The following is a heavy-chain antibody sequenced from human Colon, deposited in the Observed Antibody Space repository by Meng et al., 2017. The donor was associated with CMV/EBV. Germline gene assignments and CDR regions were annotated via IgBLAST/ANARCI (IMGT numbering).Heavy chain of an antibody. CDR1: GFSVRNNY. Sequence: GESLKISCAASGFSVRNNYVNWVRQGPGKGLEWVSVIYDTGRTYYADSVKGRFTVSRDESKNTVFLQMNNLRAEDTAVYYCARNRLECGGDCYFADSWGQGTLVTVSS. D-gene: IGHD2-21*02. CDR2: IYDTGRT. CDR3: ARNRLECGGDCYFADS. V-gene: IGHV3-66*01. J-gene: IGHJ5*02.